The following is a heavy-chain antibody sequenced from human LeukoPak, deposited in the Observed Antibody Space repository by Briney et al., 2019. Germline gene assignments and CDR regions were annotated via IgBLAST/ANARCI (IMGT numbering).Heavy chain of an antibody. CDR2: IHGGGST. J-gene: IGHJ5*02. Sequence: SETLSLTCTVSGSSINNYYWSWIRQPAGKGLEWIGRIHGGGSTNYNPSLKSRFTVSIDTSKNQFSLKLSSMTAADTAVYYFARDLASPPYNWFDPWGQGTLVTVSS. CDR1: GSSINNYY. D-gene: IGHD3-3*02. V-gene: IGHV4-4*07. CDR3: ARDLASPPYNWFDP.